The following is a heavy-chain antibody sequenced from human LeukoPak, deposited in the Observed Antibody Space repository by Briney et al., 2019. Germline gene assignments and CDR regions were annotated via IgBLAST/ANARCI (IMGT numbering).Heavy chain of an antibody. CDR2: INHSGGT. V-gene: IGHV4-34*01. Sequence: SETLSLTCAVYGGSFSGYSWNWIRQPPVKGLEWIGEINHSGGTNYNPSLKSRVTISVDTSKKQFSLKLSSVTAADTAVYYCVSYLRGAFDIWGQGTMVTVSS. J-gene: IGHJ3*02. CDR3: VSYLRGAFDI. D-gene: IGHD2-2*01. CDR1: GGSFSGYS.